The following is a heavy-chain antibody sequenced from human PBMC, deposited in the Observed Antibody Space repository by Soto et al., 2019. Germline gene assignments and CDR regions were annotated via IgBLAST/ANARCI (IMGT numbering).Heavy chain of an antibody. D-gene: IGHD2-8*01. CDR3: ARVGVPRQRGAFDI. CDR2: IIPILGIA. CDR1: GGTFSSYT. J-gene: IGHJ3*02. Sequence: SVKVSCKASGGTFSSYTISWVRQAPGQGLEWMGRIIPILGIANYARKFQGRVTITADKSTSTAYMELSSLRSEDTAVYYCARVGVPRQRGAFDIWGQGTMVTVSS. V-gene: IGHV1-69*02.